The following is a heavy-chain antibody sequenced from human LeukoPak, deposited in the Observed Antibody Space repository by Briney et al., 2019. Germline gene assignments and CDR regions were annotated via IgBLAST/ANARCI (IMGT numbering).Heavy chain of an antibody. J-gene: IGHJ4*02. D-gene: IGHD5-18*01. V-gene: IGHV1-69*13. CDR2: IIPIFGTA. Sequence: SVKVSCKASGYTFTSYGISWVRQAPGQGLEWMGGIIPIFGTANYAQKFQDRVTITADESTSTAYMELSSLRSEDTAVYYCASDGWVTTYYFDYWGQGTLVTVSS. CDR3: ASDGWVTTYYFDY. CDR1: GYTFTSYG.